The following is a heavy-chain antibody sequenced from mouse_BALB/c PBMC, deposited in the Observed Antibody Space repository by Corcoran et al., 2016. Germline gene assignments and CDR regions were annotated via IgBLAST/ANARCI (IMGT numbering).Heavy chain of an antibody. CDR1: GYTFTSYV. D-gene: IGHD1-1*02. J-gene: IGHJ4*01. Sequence: EVQLQQSGPELVKPGASVKMSCKASGYTFTSYVMHWVKQRPGQGLEWIGDINPYNDGTKYNEKFKGKATLTADKSSSTAYMELSSLTSEDSAVYYCARTLLWNTHYYAMDYWGQGTSVTVSS. CDR3: ARTLLWNTHYYAMDY. CDR2: INPYNDGT. V-gene: IGHV1S136*01.